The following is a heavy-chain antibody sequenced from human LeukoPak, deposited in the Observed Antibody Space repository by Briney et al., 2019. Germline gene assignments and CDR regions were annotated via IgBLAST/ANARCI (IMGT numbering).Heavy chain of an antibody. Sequence: SGGFLRLSCAASGFTFSSYAMSWVRQAPGKGLEWVSAISGSGGSTYYADSVKGRFTISRDNSKNTLYLQMNSLRLEDTAVYYCAKDGTMSLYGLDLWGQGTLVTVSS. CDR3: AKDGTMSLYGLDL. CDR2: ISGSGGST. J-gene: IGHJ5*02. V-gene: IGHV3-23*01. D-gene: IGHD3-10*02. CDR1: GFTFSSYA.